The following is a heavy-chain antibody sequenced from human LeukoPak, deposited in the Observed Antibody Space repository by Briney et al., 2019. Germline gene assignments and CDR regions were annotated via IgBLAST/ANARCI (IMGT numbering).Heavy chain of an antibody. J-gene: IGHJ4*02. D-gene: IGHD2-2*01. CDR1: GFSFSSNW. Sequence: GGSLRLSCAASGFSFSSNWMTWVRQAPGKGLEWVAFIRYDGSNKYYADSVKGRFTISRDNSKNTLYLQMNSLRAEDTAVYYCSIEAVVVTAARLDYWGQGTLVTVSS. CDR2: IRYDGSNK. CDR3: SIEAVVVTAARLDY. V-gene: IGHV3-30*02.